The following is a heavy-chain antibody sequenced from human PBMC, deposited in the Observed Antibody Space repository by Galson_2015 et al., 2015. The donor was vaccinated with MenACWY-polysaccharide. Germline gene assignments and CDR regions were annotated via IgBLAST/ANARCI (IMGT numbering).Heavy chain of an antibody. Sequence: SVKVSCKASGYTFTGYYMHWVRQAPGQGLEWMGWINPSSGGTNYAQKFQGRVTMTRDTSISTAYMELSRLRSDDTAVYYCARTRVAGKYYFDYWGQGTLVTVSS. D-gene: IGHD6-19*01. CDR1: GYTFTGYY. CDR3: ARTRVAGKYYFDY. V-gene: IGHV1-2*02. CDR2: INPSSGGT. J-gene: IGHJ4*02.